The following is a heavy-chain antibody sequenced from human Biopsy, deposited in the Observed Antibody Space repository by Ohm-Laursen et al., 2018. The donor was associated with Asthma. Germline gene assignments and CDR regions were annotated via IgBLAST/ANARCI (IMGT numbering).Heavy chain of an antibody. CDR3: AKSADYYDSTDYLDF. CDR1: GFSFDDCA. D-gene: IGHD3-22*01. Sequence: RSLRLSCAAFGFSFDDCAMHWVRQAPGKGLEWVSSISWNSGNIDYADSVKGRFTISRDNAKNSLYLQMQSLRPEDTAFYYCAKSADYYDSTDYLDFWGRGTLVTVSS. V-gene: IGHV3-9*01. J-gene: IGHJ4*01. CDR2: ISWNSGNI.